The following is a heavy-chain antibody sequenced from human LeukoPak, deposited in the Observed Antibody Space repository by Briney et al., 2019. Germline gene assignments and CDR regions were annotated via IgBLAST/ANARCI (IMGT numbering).Heavy chain of an antibody. Sequence: SETLSLTCTVSGGSISSYYWSWIRQPPGKGLEWIGYIYYSGSTNYNPSLKSRVTISVDTSKNQFSLKLSSVTAADTAVYYCARLGMPFNFDYWGQGTLVTVSS. CDR1: GGSISSYY. J-gene: IGHJ4*02. D-gene: IGHD2-2*01. CDR3: ARLGMPFNFDY. CDR2: IYYSGST. V-gene: IGHV4-59*08.